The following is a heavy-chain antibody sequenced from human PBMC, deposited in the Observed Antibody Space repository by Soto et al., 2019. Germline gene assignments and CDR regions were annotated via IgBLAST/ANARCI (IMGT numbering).Heavy chain of an antibody. J-gene: IGHJ5*02. CDR2: INVGNGNP. Sequence: ASVKVSCKASGYTFTSYGISWVRQAPGQGLEWMGWINVGNGNPKYSQKFQGRVTITRDTAANTTYMELSGLTSEDTAVYYCAREDPRGSGWYHWFDPWGQGTLVTVSS. D-gene: IGHD6-19*01. V-gene: IGHV1-3*01. CDR3: AREDPRGSGWYHWFDP. CDR1: GYTFTSYG.